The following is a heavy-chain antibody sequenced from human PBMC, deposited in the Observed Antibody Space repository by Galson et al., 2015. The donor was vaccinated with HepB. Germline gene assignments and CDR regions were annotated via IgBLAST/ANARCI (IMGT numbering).Heavy chain of an antibody. CDR2: INPNSGGT. CDR3: ARDPAGNTQYYDSSGYYPRWFDP. J-gene: IGHJ5*02. Sequence: SVKVSCKASGYTFTGYYMHWVRQAPGQGLEWMGWINPNSGGTNYAQKFQGRVTMTRDTSISTAYMELSRLRSDDTAVYYCARDPAGNTQYYDSSGYYPRWFDPWGQGTLVTVSS. CDR1: GYTFTGYY. V-gene: IGHV1-2*02. D-gene: IGHD3-22*01.